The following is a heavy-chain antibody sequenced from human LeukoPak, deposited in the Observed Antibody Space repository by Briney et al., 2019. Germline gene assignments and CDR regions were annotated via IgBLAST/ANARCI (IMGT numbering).Heavy chain of an antibody. Sequence: PGGSLRLSCAVSGVTISDFGIHWVRQAPGKGLEWVAVISYDGAITYYADSVKGRFTISRDNSKKTVDLQMNSLRAEDTAVYYCAKDFSRFGDLLFFFGLDVWGQGTTVIVSS. D-gene: IGHD3-10*01. V-gene: IGHV3-30*18. J-gene: IGHJ6*02. CDR2: ISYDGAIT. CDR3: AKDFSRFGDLLFFFGLDV. CDR1: GVTISDFG.